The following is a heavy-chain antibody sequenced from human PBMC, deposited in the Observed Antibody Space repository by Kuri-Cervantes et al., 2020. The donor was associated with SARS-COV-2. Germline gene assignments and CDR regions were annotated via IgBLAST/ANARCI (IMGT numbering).Heavy chain of an antibody. V-gene: IGHV3-33*01. CDR1: GFTFSSYG. Sequence: GESLKISCAASGFTFSSYGMHWVRQAPGKGLEWVAVIWYDGSNKYYADSVKGRFTISRDSSKNTLYLQMNSLRAEDTAVYYCARQGGFYSGWYDDAFDIWGQGTMVTVSS. D-gene: IGHD6-19*01. J-gene: IGHJ3*02. CDR3: ARQGGFYSGWYDDAFDI. CDR2: IWYDGSNK.